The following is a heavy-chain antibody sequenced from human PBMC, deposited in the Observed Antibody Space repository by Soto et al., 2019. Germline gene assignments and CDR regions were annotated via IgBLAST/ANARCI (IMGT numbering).Heavy chain of an antibody. CDR1: GFTFSSYG. CDR2: ISHDGSNK. D-gene: IGHD4-4*01. V-gene: IGHV3-30*18. J-gene: IGHJ4*02. CDR3: AKDRSYSNYYFDY. Sequence: QVQLVESGGGVVQPGRSLRLSCAASGFTFSSYGMHWVRQAPGKGLEWVAVISHDGSNKYYADSVKGRFTISRDNSKNTLYLQMNSLRAEDTAVYYCAKDRSYSNYYFDYWGQGTLVTVSS.